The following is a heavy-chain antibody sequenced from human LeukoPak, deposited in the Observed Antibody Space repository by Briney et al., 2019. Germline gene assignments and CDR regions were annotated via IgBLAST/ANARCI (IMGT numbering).Heavy chain of an antibody. J-gene: IGHJ4*02. CDR1: GFTLSTYW. V-gene: IGHV3-74*01. D-gene: IGHD6-19*01. Sequence: GGSLRLSCAASGFTLSTYWMHWVRQVPGKGLLWVSRINGDGKDTPYADSVKGRFTISRDNAQNMLYLQMNSLRVEDTGVYYCARGSSSGWPDYFDYWGQGTLVTVSS. CDR3: ARGSSSGWPDYFDY. CDR2: INGDGKDT.